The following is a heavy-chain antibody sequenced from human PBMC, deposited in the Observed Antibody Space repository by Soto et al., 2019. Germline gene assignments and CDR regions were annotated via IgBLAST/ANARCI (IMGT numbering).Heavy chain of an antibody. CDR3: ARGLPTWHYGMDV. Sequence: QVQLVESGGGVVQPGRSLRLSCAASGFTFSTYAMHWVRQAPGKGLEWVIVISYDGSNKYYADSVKGRFTISRDNFKNTLYLQMNSLRAEDTAVYYCARGLPTWHYGMDVWGQGTTVTVSS. CDR2: ISYDGSNK. J-gene: IGHJ6*02. CDR1: GFTFSTYA. D-gene: IGHD1-26*01. V-gene: IGHV3-30-3*01.